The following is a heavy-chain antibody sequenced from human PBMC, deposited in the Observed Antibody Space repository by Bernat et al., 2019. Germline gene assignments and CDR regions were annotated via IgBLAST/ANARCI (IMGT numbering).Heavy chain of an antibody. Sequence: QVQLAQPGAEVKKPGASVKVSCKASGYIFTDYFIQWVRQAPGQGLEWMGRINSDTGVTTYTKKFKGRVTMTRDTSISTAYMELRSLTSDDTAVYYCARDLASTAFWEFDYWGRGTQVTVSS. D-gene: IGHD2-21*02. J-gene: IGHJ4*02. CDR1: GYIFTDYF. CDR2: INSDTGVT. V-gene: IGHV1-2*06. CDR3: ARDLASTAFWEFDY.